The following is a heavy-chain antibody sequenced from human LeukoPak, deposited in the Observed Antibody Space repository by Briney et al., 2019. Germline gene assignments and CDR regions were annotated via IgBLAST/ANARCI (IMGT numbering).Heavy chain of an antibody. CDR3: ATAGVRSGSSASFDY. Sequence: GGSLRLSCAASGFTFNTSWMHWVRQASGKGLIWVSRINADETSTTYADSVKGRFAISRDNAKNTLYLQMNSLRAEDTAMYYCATAGVRSGSSASFDYWGQGTLVTVSS. D-gene: IGHD1-26*01. J-gene: IGHJ4*02. CDR2: INADETST. V-gene: IGHV3-74*01. CDR1: GFTFNTSW.